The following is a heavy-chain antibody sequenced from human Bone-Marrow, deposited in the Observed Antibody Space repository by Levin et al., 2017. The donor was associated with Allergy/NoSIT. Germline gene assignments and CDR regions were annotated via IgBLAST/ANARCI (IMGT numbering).Heavy chain of an antibody. J-gene: IGHJ4*02. Sequence: GESLKISCTVSGLTVTKAWMHWVRQAPGKGLEWVGRIRSESDGGTIDYAAPVKGRFTISRDDSRNTLYLQMNSLKTEDTAVYYCITSISLSKWGFWGQGTLVTVSS. CDR3: ITSISLSKWGF. D-gene: IGHD7-27*01. CDR1: GLTVTKAW. V-gene: IGHV3-15*07. CDR2: IRSESDGGTI.